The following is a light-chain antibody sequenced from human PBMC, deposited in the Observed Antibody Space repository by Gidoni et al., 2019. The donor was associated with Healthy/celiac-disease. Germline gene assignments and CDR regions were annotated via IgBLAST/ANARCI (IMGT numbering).Light chain of an antibody. J-gene: IGLJ2*01. CDR2: DVS. Sequence: QSALTQPRSVSGSTGQSVTISCPGTSSDVGGYNYVSWYQQHPGKAPKLMIYDVSKRPSGVPDRFSGSKSGNTASLTISGLQAEDEADYYCCSYAGSYTLVFGGGTKLTVL. CDR1: SSDVGGYNY. CDR3: CSYAGSYTLV. V-gene: IGLV2-11*01.